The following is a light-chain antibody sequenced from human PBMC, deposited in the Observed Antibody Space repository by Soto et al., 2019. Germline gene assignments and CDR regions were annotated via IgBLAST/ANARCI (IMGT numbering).Light chain of an antibody. CDR1: SSDVGGYNS. CDR3: SSYTSSSTLAFCV. J-gene: IGLJ7*01. Sequence: QSALTQPASVSGSPGQSITISCTGTSSDVGGYNSVSWYQQHPGKAPKLMIYDVTNRPSGVSNRFSGSKSGNTASLTISGLQAEDEADYYCSSYTSSSTLAFCVFGTGTQLTVL. CDR2: DVT. V-gene: IGLV2-14*03.